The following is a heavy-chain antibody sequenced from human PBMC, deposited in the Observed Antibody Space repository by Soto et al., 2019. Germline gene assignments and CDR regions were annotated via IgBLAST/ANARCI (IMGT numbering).Heavy chain of an antibody. Sequence: GGSLRLSCAASGFTFDDYAMHWVRQAPGKGLEWVSGISWNSGSIGYADSVKGRFTISRDNAKNSLYLQMNSLRAEDTALYYCAKDISVDLDSNYHYFDYWGQGTLVTVSS. CDR3: AKDISVDLDSNYHYFDY. CDR1: GFTFDDYA. V-gene: IGHV3-9*01. CDR2: ISWNSGSI. D-gene: IGHD4-4*01. J-gene: IGHJ4*02.